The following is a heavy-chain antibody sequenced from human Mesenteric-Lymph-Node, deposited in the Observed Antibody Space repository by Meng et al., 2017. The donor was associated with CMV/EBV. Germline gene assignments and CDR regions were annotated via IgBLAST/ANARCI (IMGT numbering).Heavy chain of an antibody. CDR2: TYYRSKWYN. CDR1: GDSVSSHSAA. J-gene: IGHJ4*02. Sequence: SQTLSLTCAISGDSVSSHSAAWNWIRQSPSRGLEWLGRTYYRSKWYNDYAVSVKSRITINPDTSKNQFSLQLNSVTPEDTAVYYCARDSRGIYYYDSSRSYYFDYWGQGTLVTVSS. V-gene: IGHV6-1*01. D-gene: IGHD3-22*01. CDR3: ARDSRGIYYYDSSRSYYFDY.